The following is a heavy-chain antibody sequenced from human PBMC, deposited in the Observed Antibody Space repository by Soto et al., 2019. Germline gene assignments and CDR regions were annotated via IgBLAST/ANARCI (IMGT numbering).Heavy chain of an antibody. CDR2: IYYSGST. D-gene: IGHD3-3*01. V-gene: IGHV4-31*03. CDR1: GGSISSGGYY. Sequence: QVQLQESGPGLVKPSQTLSLTCTVSGGSISSGGYYWSWIRQHPGKGLEWIGYIYYSGSTYYNPSLKSRVTISVDTSKNQFSLKLSSVTAADTAVYYCARDGRRHYDFWSGYWGYYGMDVWGQGTTVTVSS. CDR3: ARDGRRHYDFWSGYWGYYGMDV. J-gene: IGHJ6*02.